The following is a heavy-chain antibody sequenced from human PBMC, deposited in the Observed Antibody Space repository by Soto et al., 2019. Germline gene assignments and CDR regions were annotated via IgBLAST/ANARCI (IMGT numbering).Heavy chain of an antibody. D-gene: IGHD5-12*01. CDR2: MNPNSGNT. CDR1: GYTFTSYD. V-gene: IGHV1-8*01. CDR3: ALYSGYDFLQGMFDY. Sequence: QVQLVQSGAEVKKPGASVKVSCKASGYTFTSYDINWVRQATGQGLEWMGCMNPNSGNTGYAQKCQGLVTMTRNTSISTAYMELSSLRFEDTAVYYCALYSGYDFLQGMFDYWGQGTLVTVSS. J-gene: IGHJ4*02.